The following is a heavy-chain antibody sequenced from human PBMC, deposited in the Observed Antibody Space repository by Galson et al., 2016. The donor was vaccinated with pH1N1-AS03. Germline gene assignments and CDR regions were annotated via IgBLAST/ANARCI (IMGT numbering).Heavy chain of an antibody. CDR3: TREWKFTHHYYGMDV. D-gene: IGHD1-1*01. CDR2: ISDTGGRT. V-gene: IGHV3-64*02. Sequence: SLRLSCAASGFIFSDYAIYWVRQAPGKGLGFVSGISDTGGRTYYADSVKGRFTISRDNSENTVFLQMGSLSPEDVAVYYCTREWKFTHHYYGMDVWGQGTTVTVSS. CDR1: GFIFSDYA. J-gene: IGHJ6*02.